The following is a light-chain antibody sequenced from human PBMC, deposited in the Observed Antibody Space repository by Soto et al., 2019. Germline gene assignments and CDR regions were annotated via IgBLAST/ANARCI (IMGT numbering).Light chain of an antibody. CDR3: SSYTGSSTL. CDR1: SSEVGGYNY. V-gene: IGLV2-14*01. J-gene: IGLJ1*01. CDR2: DVS. Sequence: QCVLTQPASVSGSPGQSITISCTGTSSEVGGYNYVSWYQQHPGKAPKLMIYDVSNRPSGVSNRFSGSKSGNTASLTISGLQAEDEADYYCSSYTGSSTLFGTGTXVTVL.